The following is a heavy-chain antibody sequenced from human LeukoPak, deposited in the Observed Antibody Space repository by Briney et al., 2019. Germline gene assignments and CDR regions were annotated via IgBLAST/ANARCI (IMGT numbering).Heavy chain of an antibody. Sequence: SETLSLTCAVYGGSFSGYYWSWIRQPPGKGLEWIGETNHSGSTNYNPSLKSRVTISVDTSKNQFSLKLSSVTAADTAVYYCARLGQRYCSGGSCYSFAGRDYWGQGTLVTVSS. J-gene: IGHJ4*02. D-gene: IGHD2-15*01. V-gene: IGHV4-34*01. CDR2: TNHSGST. CDR1: GGSFSGYY. CDR3: ARLGQRYCSGGSCYSFAGRDY.